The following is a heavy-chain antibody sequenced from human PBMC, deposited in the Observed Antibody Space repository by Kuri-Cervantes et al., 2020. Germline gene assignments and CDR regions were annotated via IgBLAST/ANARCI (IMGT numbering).Heavy chain of an antibody. CDR2: INPSGGST. CDR1: GGTFSSYA. J-gene: IGHJ3*02. D-gene: IGHD3-22*01. CDR3: ARDRRAFCYYYDSSGFPVYDAFDI. V-gene: IGHV1-46*01. Sequence: ASVKVSCKASGGTFSSYAISWVRQAPGQGLEWMGIINPSGGSTSYAQKFQGRVTMTRDTSTSTVYMELSSLRSEDTAVYYCARDRRAFCYYYDSSGFPVYDAFDIWGQGTMVTVSS.